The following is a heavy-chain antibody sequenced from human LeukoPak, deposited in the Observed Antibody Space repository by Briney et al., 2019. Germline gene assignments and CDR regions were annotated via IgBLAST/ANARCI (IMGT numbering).Heavy chain of an antibody. Sequence: GGSLRLSRAASGFTFSSYATSWVRQAPGKGLEWVSAISGSGGSTYYADSVKGRFTISRDNSKNTLYLQMNSLRAEDTAVYYCAKGSITMVRGVALPLGYWGQGTLVTVSS. J-gene: IGHJ4*02. CDR2: ISGSGGST. V-gene: IGHV3-23*01. CDR1: GFTFSSYA. CDR3: AKGSITMVRGVALPLGY. D-gene: IGHD3-10*01.